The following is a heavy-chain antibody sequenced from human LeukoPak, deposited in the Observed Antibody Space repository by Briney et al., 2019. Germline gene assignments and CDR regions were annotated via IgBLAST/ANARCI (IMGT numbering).Heavy chain of an antibody. CDR2: TIGSGGRT. V-gene: IGHV3-23*01. CDR1: GFTFSNYA. Sequence: PGGSLRLSCAASGFTFSNYAMSWVRQAPGKGLEWVSSTIGSGGRTIYADYVKGRFTMSRDNSKSTLYLQMNSLRADDTAVYFCAKAFSPSYGTLFDYWGQGTLVTVSS. J-gene: IGHJ4*02. CDR3: AKAFSPSYGTLFDY. D-gene: IGHD1-1*01.